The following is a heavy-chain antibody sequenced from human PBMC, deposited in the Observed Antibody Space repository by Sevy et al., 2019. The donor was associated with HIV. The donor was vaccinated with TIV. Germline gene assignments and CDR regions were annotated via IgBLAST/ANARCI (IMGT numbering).Heavy chain of an antibody. V-gene: IGHV3-33*06. J-gene: IGHJ4*02. CDR1: GFTFSSYG. D-gene: IGHD6-19*01. CDR2: IWYDGNNK. Sequence: GGSLRLSCAASGFTFSSYGMHWVRQAPGKGLEWVAVIWYDGNNKYYVDFVKGRFTISRDNSKHTLYLQMNSLRVEDTAVYYCAKDGYSSGWEIDYWGQGTLVTVSS. CDR3: AKDGYSSGWEIDY.